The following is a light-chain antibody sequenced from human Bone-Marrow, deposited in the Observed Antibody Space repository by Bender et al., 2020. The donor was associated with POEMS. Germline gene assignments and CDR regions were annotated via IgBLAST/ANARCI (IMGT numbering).Light chain of an antibody. CDR2: SSH. CDR3: AVGDDSLNGWV. CDR1: SSNIGAHA. J-gene: IGLJ3*02. V-gene: IGLV1-44*01. Sequence: QSVLTQPPSASGTPGQRVTISCSGGSSNIGAHAVNWYQHLPGTAPKLLIYSSHRRPSEVPDRFSGSRSGTSASLAISGLKSEDEADYYCAVGDDSLNGWVFGGGTKLTVL.